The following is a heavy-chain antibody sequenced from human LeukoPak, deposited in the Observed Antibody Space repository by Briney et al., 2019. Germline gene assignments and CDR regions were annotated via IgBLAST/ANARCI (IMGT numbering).Heavy chain of an antibody. CDR2: IWYDGSNK. CDR1: GIPFSSFG. CDR3: ARDGTVTAGPFDP. D-gene: IGHD4-17*01. V-gene: IGHV3-33*01. J-gene: IGHJ5*02. Sequence: GGSLRLSCAAPGIPFSSFGMHWLRQAPGKGLEWVAFIWYDGSNKYYADSAKGRFTISRDNSKNTLYLQMNSLTAEDTAVYYCARDGTVTAGPFDPWGGGTLVTVSS.